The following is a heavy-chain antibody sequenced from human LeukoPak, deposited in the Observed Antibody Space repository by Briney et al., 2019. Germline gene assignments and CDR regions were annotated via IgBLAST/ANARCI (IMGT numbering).Heavy chain of an antibody. CDR2: VYHGGIT. V-gene: IGHV4-38-2*01. CDR3: ARGAAPAASTDH. J-gene: IGHJ4*02. D-gene: IGHD2-2*01. CDR1: GYSISSGYP. Sequence: PSETLSHTCAVSGYSISSGYPWGWIRQPPGKGLEWIGSVYHGGITFDNPSLRSRVSISLDTSKNQFSLRLRSVTAADTALYYCARGAAPAASTDHWGQGTLVIASS.